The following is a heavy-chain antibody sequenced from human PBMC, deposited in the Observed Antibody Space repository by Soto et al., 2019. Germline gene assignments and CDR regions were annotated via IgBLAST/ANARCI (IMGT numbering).Heavy chain of an antibody. CDR1: GFTFSSYG. J-gene: IGHJ6*03. D-gene: IGHD5-18*01. Sequence: GGSLRLSCAASGFTFSSYGMHWVRQAPGKGLEWVAVISYDGSNKYYADSVKGRFTISRDNSKNTLYLQMNSLRAEDTAVYYCAKGAAMEFYYYYMDVWGKGTTVTVSS. V-gene: IGHV3-30*18. CDR3: AKGAAMEFYYYYMDV. CDR2: ISYDGSNK.